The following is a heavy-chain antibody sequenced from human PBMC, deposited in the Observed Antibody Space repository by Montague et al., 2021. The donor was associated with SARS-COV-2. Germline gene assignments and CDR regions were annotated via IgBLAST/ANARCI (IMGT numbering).Heavy chain of an antibody. D-gene: IGHD3-3*01. CDR1: GGPVSSGIHY. Sequence: SETLSLTCTVSGGPVSSGIHYWSWIRQPPGKGLEWIGNLHHSGATNYNPSLESRVTMSVDTSKNQFSLNLISVTAADTAVYFCATSLGGRYFWADYYFDYWGQGTLVTVSA. CDR2: LHHSGAT. V-gene: IGHV4-61*01. J-gene: IGHJ4*02. CDR3: ATSLGGRYFWADYYFDY.